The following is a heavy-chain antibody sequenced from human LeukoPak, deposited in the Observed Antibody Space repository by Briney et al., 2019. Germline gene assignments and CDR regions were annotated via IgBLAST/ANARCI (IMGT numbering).Heavy chain of an antibody. CDR3: AREYYYGSGNLFDY. Sequence: GGSLRLSCAASGFTFSSYAMSWVRQAPGKGLEWVSYISSDGKTIYYADSVKGRFTISRDKAKNSLFLQMNSLRAEDTAVYHCAREYYYGSGNLFDYWGQGTLVTVSS. D-gene: IGHD3-10*01. V-gene: IGHV3-48*01. CDR1: GFTFSSYA. J-gene: IGHJ4*02. CDR2: ISSDGKTI.